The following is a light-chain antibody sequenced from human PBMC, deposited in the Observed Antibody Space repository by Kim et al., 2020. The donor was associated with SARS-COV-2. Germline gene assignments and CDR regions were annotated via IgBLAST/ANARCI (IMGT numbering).Light chain of an antibody. V-gene: IGLV2-14*03. CDR3: SSYISSSTRV. J-gene: IGLJ2*01. CDR2: DVS. Sequence: GQSINISCTGTRSDVGGYNYVSWYQQHPGKAPKLMIYDVSNRPSGVSNRFSGSKSGNTASLTISGLQAEDEADYYCSSYISSSTRVFGGGTQLTVL. CDR1: RSDVGGYNY.